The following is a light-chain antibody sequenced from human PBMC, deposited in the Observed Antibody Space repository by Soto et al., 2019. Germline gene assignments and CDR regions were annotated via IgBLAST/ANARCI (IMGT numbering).Light chain of an antibody. J-gene: IGKJ2*03. CDR3: QQYGSAPYS. V-gene: IGKV3-20*01. CDR1: QSVSLNY. CDR2: GAS. Sequence: EVVLTQSPGTLSLSPGERATLSCRASQSVSLNYLAWYQQKPGQTPRLLIYGASSRATGIPDRFSGSGSGTDFTLPIGRLEPEDFAVYYCQQYGSAPYSFGQGTKLEIK.